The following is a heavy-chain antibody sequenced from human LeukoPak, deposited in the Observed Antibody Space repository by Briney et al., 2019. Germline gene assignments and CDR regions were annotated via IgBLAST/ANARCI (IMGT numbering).Heavy chain of an antibody. CDR3: ARGSYSRVFDY. D-gene: IGHD6-13*01. Sequence: KPSETLSLTCTVSGGSISSYYWSWIRQPAGKGLEWIGRIYTSGSTNYNPSLKSRVTISVDTSKNQFSLKLSSVTDEDTAVYYCARGSYSRVFDYWGQGTLVTVSS. CDR1: GGSISSYY. V-gene: IGHV4-4*07. CDR2: IYTSGST. J-gene: IGHJ4*02.